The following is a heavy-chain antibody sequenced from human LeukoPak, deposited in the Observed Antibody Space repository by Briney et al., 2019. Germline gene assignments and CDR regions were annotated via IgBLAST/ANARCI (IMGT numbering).Heavy chain of an antibody. CDR2: IKHDGSDK. Sequence: PGGSLRLSCAASGFNFSSYWMIWVRQAPGEGVEWVANIKHDGSDKNYVDCVKGRFTIPRDNAKNSVYLRMNSLRVDDTAVYYCVREPPHVGMPGPGDYWGQGTLVTVSS. J-gene: IGHJ4*02. CDR1: GFNFSSYW. D-gene: IGHD2-15*01. CDR3: VREPPHVGMPGPGDY. V-gene: IGHV3-7*01.